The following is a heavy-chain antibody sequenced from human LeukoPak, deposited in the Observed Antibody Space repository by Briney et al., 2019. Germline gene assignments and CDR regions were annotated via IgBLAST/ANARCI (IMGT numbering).Heavy chain of an antibody. CDR3: ARHIEFRGMDV. V-gene: IGHV4-59*08. CDR2: IYYSGST. CDR1: GGSISSYY. J-gene: IGHJ6*02. Sequence: SETLSPTCTVSGGSISSYYWSWIRQPPGKGLEWIGYIYYSGSTNYNPSLKSRVTMSVDTSKNQFSLKLSSVTAADTAVYYCARHIEFRGMDVWGQGTTVTVSS. D-gene: IGHD2-15*01.